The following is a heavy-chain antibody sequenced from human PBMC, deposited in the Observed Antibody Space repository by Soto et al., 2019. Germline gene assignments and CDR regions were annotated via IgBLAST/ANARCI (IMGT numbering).Heavy chain of an antibody. J-gene: IGHJ6*02. Sequence: LRLSCTASGFTFNKFGMHWVRQTPGKGLEWVAAVSYDGNHDFYADSVRGRLIISRDNSKNTLYLQLNTLKPDDTAVYYCVKERADFVTVPHATSGMDVWGPGTTVTVSS. D-gene: IGHD3-3*01. CDR2: VSYDGNHD. CDR3: VKERADFVTVPHATSGMDV. V-gene: IGHV3-30*18. CDR1: GFTFNKFG.